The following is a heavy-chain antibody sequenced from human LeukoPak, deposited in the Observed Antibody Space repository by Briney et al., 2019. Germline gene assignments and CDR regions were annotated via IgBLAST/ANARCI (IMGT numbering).Heavy chain of an antibody. D-gene: IGHD4/OR15-4a*01. J-gene: IGHJ5*02. Sequence: GGSLRLSCAASGFTFSSYEMNWVRQAPGKGLEWVSYISSSGSTIYYADSVKGRFTISRDNDKNSLYLQMNSLRAEDTAVYYCVKSSTNYGGWFDPWGQGTLVTVSS. CDR1: GFTFSSYE. CDR2: ISSSGSTI. V-gene: IGHV3-48*03. CDR3: VKSSTNYGGWFDP.